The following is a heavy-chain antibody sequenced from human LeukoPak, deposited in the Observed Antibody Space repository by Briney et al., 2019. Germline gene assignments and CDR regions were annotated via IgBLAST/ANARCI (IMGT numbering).Heavy chain of an antibody. CDR3: AKDPTATYGDYGLNWFDP. V-gene: IGHV3-30*02. Sequence: GGSLRLSCAGSGFSFSSYGMHWVRQAPGKGLEWMAFIRSDGSNKYYADSVKGRFTISRDNSKNTLYLQMNSLRAEDTAVYYCAKDPTATYGDYGLNWFDPWGQGTLVTVSS. CDR1: GFSFSSYG. D-gene: IGHD4-17*01. J-gene: IGHJ5*02. CDR2: IRSDGSNK.